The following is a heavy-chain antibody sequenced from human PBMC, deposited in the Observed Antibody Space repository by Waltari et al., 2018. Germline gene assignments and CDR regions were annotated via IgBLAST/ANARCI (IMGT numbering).Heavy chain of an antibody. V-gene: IGHV1-69*01. CDR3: TKIISVTGSTS. CDR1: GGTFTNFV. Sequence: VHLEQSGAVLKKPGSSVWVSCKASGGTFTNFVISWVRQAPGQGLEWVGGVIVKLVASTYAQKFQGRLSITADESTRTVYMDLSGLRSDDTAVYYCTKIISVTGSTSWGQVTLVTVSS. J-gene: IGHJ4*02. CDR2: VIVKLVAS. D-gene: IGHD1-1*01.